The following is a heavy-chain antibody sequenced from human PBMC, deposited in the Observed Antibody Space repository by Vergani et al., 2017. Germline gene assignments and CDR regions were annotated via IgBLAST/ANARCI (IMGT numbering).Heavy chain of an antibody. D-gene: IGHD5-18*01. CDR2: INWISGSI. CDR1: GFTFDDYA. V-gene: IGHV3-9*01. J-gene: IGHJ4*02. CDR3: AKDGGYGYGGGYFDY. Sequence: EVQLVESGGGLVQPGRSLRLSCAASGFTFDDYAMHWVRQAPGKGLEWVSGINWISGSIGYADSVKGRFTISGDNAKNSLYLQMNSLRVEDTALYYCAKDGGYGYGGGYFDYWGQGTLVTVSS.